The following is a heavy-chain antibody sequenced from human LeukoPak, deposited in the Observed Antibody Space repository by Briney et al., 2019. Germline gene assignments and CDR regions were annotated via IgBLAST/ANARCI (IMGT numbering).Heavy chain of an antibody. J-gene: IGHJ3*02. CDR3: ARGPQLHDAFDI. CDR2: ISSSSTYI. V-gene: IGHV3-21*01. D-gene: IGHD1-26*01. Sequence: GGSLRLSCATSGFTFSSYTMNWVRQAPGEGLEWVSSISSSSTYIYYAESVKGRLTISRDDAKNSLYLQMNSLRAEDTAVYYCARGPQLHDAFDIWGQGTMVTVSS. CDR1: GFTFSSYT.